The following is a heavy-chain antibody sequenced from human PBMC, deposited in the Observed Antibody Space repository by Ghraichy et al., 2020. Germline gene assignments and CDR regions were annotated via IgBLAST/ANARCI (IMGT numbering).Heavy chain of an antibody. CDR2: INPKNGGT. Sequence: ASVKVSCKASGYTFTDYCIHWVRQAPGQGLEWMGWINPKNGGTKFAQKFQDRVTMTRDTSISTAYLDLSRLRSDDMAVYYCARDTILYRSRWSGLSVEYWGHVSLVTVSS. V-gene: IGHV1-2*02. CDR3: ARDTILYRSRWSGLSVEY. D-gene: IGHD6-13*01. J-gene: IGHJ4*01. CDR1: GYTFTDYC.